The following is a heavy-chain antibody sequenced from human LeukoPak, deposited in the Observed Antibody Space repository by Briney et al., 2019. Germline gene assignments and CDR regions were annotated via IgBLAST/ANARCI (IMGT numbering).Heavy chain of an antibody. CDR2: IKQDGTGK. Sequence: GGSLRLSCSASGFTFSSYWMSWVRQAPGKGLEWVANIKQDGTGKYYVDSVKGRFTVSRDNAKNSLYLQMNSLRAEDTAMYYCARLSGETTIFDYWGQGTLVTVSS. CDR1: GFTFSSYW. V-gene: IGHV3-7*01. CDR3: ARLSGETTIFDY. D-gene: IGHD5-12*01. J-gene: IGHJ4*02.